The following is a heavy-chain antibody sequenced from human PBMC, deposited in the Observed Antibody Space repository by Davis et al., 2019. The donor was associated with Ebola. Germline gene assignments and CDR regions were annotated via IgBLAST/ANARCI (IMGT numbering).Heavy chain of an antibody. D-gene: IGHD6-25*01. V-gene: IGHV1-58*01. CDR1: GFTFTSSA. J-gene: IGHJ6*02. CDR3: ARPSGGAAYYYYGMDV. Sequence: SVKVSCKASGFTFTSSAVQWVRQARGQRLEWIGWIVVGSGNTNYAQKFQGRVTMTRDTSTSTVYMELSSLRSEDTAVYYCARPSGGAAYYYYGMDVWGQGTTVTVSS. CDR2: IVVGSGNT.